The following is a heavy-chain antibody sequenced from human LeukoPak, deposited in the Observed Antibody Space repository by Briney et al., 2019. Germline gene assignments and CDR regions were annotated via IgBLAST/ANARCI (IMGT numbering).Heavy chain of an antibody. V-gene: IGHV1-2*02. CDR2: IIPNTGVT. Sequence: ASVKVSCKASGYTFTGYDMQWVRQAPGQGLEWMGWIIPNTGVTKYAQKFQGRVTMTRDTSISTVYMELTRLTSDDTAVYYCARKAFGSSNWFVDNWGQGSLVTVSS. CDR3: ARKAFGSSNWFVDN. CDR1: GYTFTGYD. J-gene: IGHJ4*02. D-gene: IGHD6-13*01.